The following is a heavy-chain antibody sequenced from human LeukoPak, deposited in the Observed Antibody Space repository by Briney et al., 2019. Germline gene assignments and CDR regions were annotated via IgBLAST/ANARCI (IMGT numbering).Heavy chain of an antibody. D-gene: IGHD3-3*01. CDR2: ITPIFGTA. CDR3: ARAGIFTDLYYYYYMDV. CDR1: GYTFTSYG. J-gene: IGHJ6*03. Sequence: ASVKVSCKASGYTFTSYGISWVRQAPGQGLEWMGGITPIFGTANYAQKFQGRVTITADESTSTAYMELSSLRSEDTAVYYCARAGIFTDLYYYYYMDVWGKGTTVTISS. V-gene: IGHV1-69*13.